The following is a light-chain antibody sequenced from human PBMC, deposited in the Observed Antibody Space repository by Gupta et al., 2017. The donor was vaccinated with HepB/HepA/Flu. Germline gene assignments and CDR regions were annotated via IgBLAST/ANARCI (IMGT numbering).Light chain of an antibody. CDR2: DAS. V-gene: IGKV3-11*01. CDR1: QSLSTS. CDR3: QQCINGPIT. J-gene: IGKJ5*01. Sequence: EIVLTQSPATLSLSPGERATLSCRASQSLSTSLAWYQQKPGQAPRLLIYDASNRATGIPARFSGSGSGTDFTLTISSLEPEDFAVYYCQQCINGPITFGQGTRLEIK.